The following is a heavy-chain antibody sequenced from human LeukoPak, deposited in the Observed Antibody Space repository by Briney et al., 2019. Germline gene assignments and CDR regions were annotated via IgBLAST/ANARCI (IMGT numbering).Heavy chain of an antibody. D-gene: IGHD3-10*01. J-gene: IGHJ4*02. CDR1: GGSFSGYY. CDR3: ARGRTPLYYYGSGSFYDY. V-gene: IGHV4-34*01. Sequence: SETLSLTCAVYGGSFSGYYWSWIRQPPGTGLEWIGEINHSGSTNYNPSLKSRVTISVDTSKNQFSLKLSSVTAADTAVYYCARGRTPLYYYGSGSFYDYWGQGTLVTVSS. CDR2: INHSGST.